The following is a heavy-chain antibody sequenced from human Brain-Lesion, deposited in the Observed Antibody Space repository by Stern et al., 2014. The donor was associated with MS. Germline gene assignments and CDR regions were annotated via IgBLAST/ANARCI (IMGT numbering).Heavy chain of an antibody. Sequence: VHLVESGAEVKKAGASVKVSCKVSGYTLTEFSMHWVRQAPRQGLERMGGFDPEDGETIYAQKFQGRVTMTEDTSTDTAYMELSSLRSEDTAVYYCATLSPGAGGNYYRHFDYWGQGTLVTVSS. CDR2: FDPEDGET. J-gene: IGHJ4*02. D-gene: IGHD1-26*01. V-gene: IGHV1-24*01. CDR3: ATLSPGAGGNYYRHFDY. CDR1: GYTLTEFS.